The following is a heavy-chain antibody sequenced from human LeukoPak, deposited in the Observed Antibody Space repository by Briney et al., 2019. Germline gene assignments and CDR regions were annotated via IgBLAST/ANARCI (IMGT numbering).Heavy chain of an antibody. V-gene: IGHV4-39*07. J-gene: IGHJ4*02. CDR3: ARGYYYSRSGSYKPYYFDY. D-gene: IGHD3-10*01. CDR2: IYYSGST. CDR1: GGSISSSSYY. Sequence: SETLSLTCTVSGGSISSSSYYWGWIRQPPGKGLEWIGSIYYSGSTYYNPSLKSRVTISVDTSKNQFSLKLSSVTAADTAVYYCARGYYYSRSGSYKPYYFDYWGQGTLVTVSS.